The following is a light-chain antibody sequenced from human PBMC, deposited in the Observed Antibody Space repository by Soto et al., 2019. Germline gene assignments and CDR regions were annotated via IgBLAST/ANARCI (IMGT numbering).Light chain of an antibody. CDR2: GHN. J-gene: IGLJ3*02. V-gene: IGLV1-40*01. Sequence: QAVLTQPPSVSGAPGQRVTISCTGSTSNIGAGYEVHWYQQLPGTAPKRLVSGHNIRPSGVPDRFSGFKSGASASLVITGLQAEDEADYYCQSYDNSLSGSGVFGGGTKLTVL. CDR1: TSNIGAGYE. CDR3: QSYDNSLSGSGV.